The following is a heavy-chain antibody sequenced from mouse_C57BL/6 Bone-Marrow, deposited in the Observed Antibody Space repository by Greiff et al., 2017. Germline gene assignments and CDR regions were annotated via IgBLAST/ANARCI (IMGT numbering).Heavy chain of an antibody. D-gene: IGHD1-1*01. CDR1: GFSLTSYG. V-gene: IGHV2-2*01. CDR2: IWSGGST. CDR3: ARKGITTVVARYYYAMDY. Sequence: VKLMESGPGLVQPSQSLSITCTVSGFSLTSYGVHWVRQSPGKGLEWLGVIWSGGSTDYNAAFISRLSISKDNSKSQVFFKMNSLQADDTAIYYCARKGITTVVARYYYAMDYWGQGTSVTVSS. J-gene: IGHJ4*01.